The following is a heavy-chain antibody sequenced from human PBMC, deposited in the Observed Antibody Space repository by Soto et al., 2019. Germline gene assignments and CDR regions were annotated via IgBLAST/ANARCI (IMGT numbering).Heavy chain of an antibody. V-gene: IGHV4-4*07. CDR3: ARDRWLRSPAYYYGMDV. CDR2: IYTSGST. D-gene: IGHD5-12*01. Sequence: SETLSLTCTVSGGSISSYYWSWIRQPAGKGLEWIGRIYTSGSTNYNPSLKSRVTMSVDTSKNQFSLKLSSVTAADTAVYYCARDRWLRSPAYYYGMDVWGQGTTVTVSS. J-gene: IGHJ6*02. CDR1: GGSISSYY.